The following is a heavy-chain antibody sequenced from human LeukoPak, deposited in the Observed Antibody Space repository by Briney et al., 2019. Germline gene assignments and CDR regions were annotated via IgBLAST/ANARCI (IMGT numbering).Heavy chain of an antibody. Sequence: GGSLRLSCAASGFTFSSYSMYWVRQAPGQGLEWVSSISSSSSYIYYADSVKGRFTISRDNAKNSLYLQMNSLRAEDTAVYYCARSGLGYCSGGSCYDYWGQGTLVTVSS. CDR2: ISSSSSYI. V-gene: IGHV3-21*01. CDR3: ARSGLGYCSGGSCYDY. CDR1: GFTFSSYS. J-gene: IGHJ4*02. D-gene: IGHD2-15*01.